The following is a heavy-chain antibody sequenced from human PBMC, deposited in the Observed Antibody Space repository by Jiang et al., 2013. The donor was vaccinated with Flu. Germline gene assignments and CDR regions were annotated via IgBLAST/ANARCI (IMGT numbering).Heavy chain of an antibody. CDR1: GFAFDDYA. D-gene: IGHD2-8*02. V-gene: IGHV3-9*01. J-gene: IGHJ3*02. CDR3: AKDTSDLLLAAFDI. CDR2: VSWDSGTI. Sequence: VQLLESGGGLVHPGRSLRLSCAASGFAFDDYAMHWVRQTPGKGLEWVSGVSWDSGTIVYADSVKGRFTISRDNAKNSLYLQMNSLSAEDTALYYCAKDTSDLLLAAFDIWGQGTMVTVSS.